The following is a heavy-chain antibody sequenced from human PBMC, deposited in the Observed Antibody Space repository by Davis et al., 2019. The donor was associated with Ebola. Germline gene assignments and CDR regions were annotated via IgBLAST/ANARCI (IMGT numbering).Heavy chain of an antibody. Sequence: GESLKISCAASGFTFSSYAMSWVRQAPGKGLEWVSAISGSGGSTYYADSVKGRFTISRDNAKNSLYLQMNSLRAEDTAVYYCARGGGSSSWFDPWGQGTLVTVSS. CDR3: ARGGGSSSWFDP. CDR2: ISGSGGST. CDR1: GFTFSSYA. D-gene: IGHD6-13*01. J-gene: IGHJ5*02. V-gene: IGHV3-23*01.